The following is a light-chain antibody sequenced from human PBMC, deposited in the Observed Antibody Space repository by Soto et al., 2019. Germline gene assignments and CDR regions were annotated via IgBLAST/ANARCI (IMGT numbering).Light chain of an antibody. Sequence: EIVLTQSPGTLSLSPGERATLSCRASQSVSSSYLAWYQQKPGQAPRLLIYGASSRATGIPDRFSGSGSGTDVTLTSSRLEPEDFAVYYCQQYGSSPPYTFGQGTKLEIK. CDR2: GAS. CDR1: QSVSSSY. V-gene: IGKV3-20*01. J-gene: IGKJ2*01. CDR3: QQYGSSPPYT.